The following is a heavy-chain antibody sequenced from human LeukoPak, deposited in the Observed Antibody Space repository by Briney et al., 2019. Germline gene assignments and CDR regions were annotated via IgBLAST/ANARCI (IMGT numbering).Heavy chain of an antibody. D-gene: IGHD3-10*01. J-gene: IGHJ4*02. V-gene: IGHV3-7*04. CDR3: ARARYGSGGYFFDY. CDR2: IKQDGSEI. Sequence: GGSLRLSCAASGFNFNSYWMSWVRQAPGKGLECVANIKQDGSEIYFVDSVKGRFTISRDNAKSSMYLQMNSLRGEDTAVYYCARARYGSGGYFFDYWGQGTLVTVSS. CDR1: GFNFNSYW.